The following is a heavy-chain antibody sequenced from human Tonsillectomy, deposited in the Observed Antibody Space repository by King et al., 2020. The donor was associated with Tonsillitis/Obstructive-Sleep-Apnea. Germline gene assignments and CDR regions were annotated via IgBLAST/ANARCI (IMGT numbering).Heavy chain of an antibody. CDR2: INSDGSGT. V-gene: IGHV3-74*01. J-gene: IGHJ4*02. CDR3: ARGDEYSNTALGY. D-gene: IGHD6-6*01. Sequence: VQLVESGGGLVQPGGSLRLSCAASGFTFSSYWMHWVRQAPGKGLVWVSRINSDGSGTTYADSVKGRFAISRDNAKNTLYLQLNSLRAEDTAVYYCARGDEYSNTALGYWGQGTLVTVSS. CDR1: GFTFSSYW.